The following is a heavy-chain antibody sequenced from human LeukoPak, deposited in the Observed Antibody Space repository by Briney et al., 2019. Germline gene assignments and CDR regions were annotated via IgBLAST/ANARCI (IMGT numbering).Heavy chain of an antibody. Sequence: PSETLSLTCTVSGGSISSSSYYWGRIRQPPGKGLEWIGSIYYSGSTYYNPSLKSRVTISVDTSKNHFSLKLSSVTAADTAVYFCARASRPINYYETGGNYRQQIGAFDMWGQGTLVTVSS. V-gene: IGHV4-39*07. CDR3: ARASRPINYYETGGNYRQQIGAFDM. CDR1: GGSISSSSYY. J-gene: IGHJ3*02. CDR2: IYYSGST. D-gene: IGHD3-22*01.